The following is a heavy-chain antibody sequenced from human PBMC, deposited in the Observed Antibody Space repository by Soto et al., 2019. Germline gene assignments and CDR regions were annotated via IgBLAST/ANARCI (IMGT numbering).Heavy chain of an antibody. CDR2: ISLNSRSI. D-gene: IGHD3-3*01. J-gene: IGHJ6*03. V-gene: IGHV3-9*01. CDR1: GFTFDDYA. Sequence: EVQLVESGGGLVQPGRSLRLSCAASGFTFDDYAMHWVRQAPGKGLEWVSGISLNSRSIGYADSVKGRFTISRDNAQNRLYLQMNSLGAEDKALYYCAGGRAGSIFGVVITEHYMDVWGKGNTVTVSS. CDR3: AGGRAGSIFGVVITEHYMDV.